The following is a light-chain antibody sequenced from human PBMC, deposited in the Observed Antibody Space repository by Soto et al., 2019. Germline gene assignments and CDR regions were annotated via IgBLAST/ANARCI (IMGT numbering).Light chain of an antibody. Sequence: QSVLTQPASVSGSPGQSMTISCTGTSSDVGGYNYVSWYQQHPGKAPKLMIYDVSNRPSGVSNRFSGSKSGNTASLTISGLQAEDEADYYCSSYTSSSKYVFGTGTKVTV. V-gene: IGLV2-14*01. CDR2: DVS. J-gene: IGLJ1*01. CDR3: SSYTSSSKYV. CDR1: SSDVGGYNY.